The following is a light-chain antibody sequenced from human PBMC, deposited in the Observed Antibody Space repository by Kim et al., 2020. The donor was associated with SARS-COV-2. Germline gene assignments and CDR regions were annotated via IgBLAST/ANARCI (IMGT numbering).Light chain of an antibody. J-gene: IGKJ4*02. CDR1: QSVTTN. V-gene: IGKV3-15*01. Sequence: EIVLTQSPVTLSVSPGERATLSCRASQSVTTNLAWYQQKPGQAPRPLIYDASTRATGVPARFSGSGSGTDFTLTISSLQSEDFALYYCQQYNDWPPTFGRGTKVEIK. CDR3: QQYNDWPPT. CDR2: DAS.